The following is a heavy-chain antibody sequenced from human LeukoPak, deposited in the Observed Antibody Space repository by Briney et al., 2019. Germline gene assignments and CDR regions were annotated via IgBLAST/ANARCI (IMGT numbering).Heavy chain of an antibody. D-gene: IGHD2-2*01. Sequence: GGSLRLSCAASGFTFDDYAMHWVRQAPGKGLEWVSGISWNSGSIGYADSVKGRFTISRDNAKNSLYLQMNSLRAEDTAVYYCARLGYCSSTSCPVHYYYYGMDVWGQGITVTVSS. J-gene: IGHJ6*02. V-gene: IGHV3-9*01. CDR3: ARLGYCSSTSCPVHYYYYGMDV. CDR2: ISWNSGSI. CDR1: GFTFDDYA.